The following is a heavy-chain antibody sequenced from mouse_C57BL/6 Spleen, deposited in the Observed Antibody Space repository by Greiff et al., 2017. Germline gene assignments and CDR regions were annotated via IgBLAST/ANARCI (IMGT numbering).Heavy chain of an antibody. J-gene: IGHJ2*01. CDR1: GYAFSSYW. CDR3: ASSYDYDGGPDY. CDR2: IYPGDGDT. V-gene: IGHV1-80*01. Sequence: QVQLQQSGAELVKPGASVKISCKASGYAFSSYWMNWVKQRPGKGLEWIGQIYPGDGDTNYNGKFKGKATLTADKSSSTAYMQLSSLTSEDSAVYFCASSYDYDGGPDYWGQGTTLTVSS. D-gene: IGHD2-4*01.